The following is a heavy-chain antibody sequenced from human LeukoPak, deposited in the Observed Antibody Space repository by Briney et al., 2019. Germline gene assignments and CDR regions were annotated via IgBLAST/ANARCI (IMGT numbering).Heavy chain of an antibody. D-gene: IGHD3-22*01. CDR1: GGSFSGYY. CDR3: ARGVFYYDSSGYYRSLFDY. V-gene: IGHV4-34*01. CDR2: INHSGST. Sequence: SETLSLTCAVYGGSFSGYYWSWIRQPPGKGLEWIGEINHSGSTNYNPSLKSRVTISVDTSKNQFSLKLSSVTATDTAVYYCARGVFYYDSSGYYRSLFDYWGQGTLVTVSS. J-gene: IGHJ4*02.